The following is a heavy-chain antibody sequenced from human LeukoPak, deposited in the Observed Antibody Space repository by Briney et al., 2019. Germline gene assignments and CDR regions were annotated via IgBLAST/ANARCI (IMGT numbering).Heavy chain of an antibody. Sequence: SETLSLTCTVSGYSISSGYYWGWIRQPPGKGLEWIGSIYHSGSTYYNPSHKSRVTISVDTSKNQFSLKLSSVTAADTAVYYCATDSGTLAVADYWGQGTLVTVTS. CDR2: IYHSGST. CDR3: ATDSGTLAVADY. D-gene: IGHD6-19*01. CDR1: GYSISSGYY. J-gene: IGHJ4*02. V-gene: IGHV4-38-2*02.